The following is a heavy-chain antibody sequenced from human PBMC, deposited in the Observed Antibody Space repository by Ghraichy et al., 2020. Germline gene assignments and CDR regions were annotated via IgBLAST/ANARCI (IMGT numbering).Heavy chain of an antibody. CDR1: GFTFSGSA. CDR3: TRLEEQHLVPGDY. D-gene: IGHD6-13*01. J-gene: IGHJ4*02. Sequence: GGSLRLSCAASGFTFSGSAMHWVRQAPGKGLEWVGRIRSKANSYATAYAESVKGRFTISRDDSKNTAYLQMNSLKAEDTAIYYCTRLEEQHLVPGDYWGQGTLVTVSS. CDR2: IRSKANSYAT. V-gene: IGHV3-73*01.